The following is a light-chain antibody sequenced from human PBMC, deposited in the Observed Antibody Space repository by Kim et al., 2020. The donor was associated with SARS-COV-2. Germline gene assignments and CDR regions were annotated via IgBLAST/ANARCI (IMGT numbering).Light chain of an antibody. J-gene: IGKJ2*01. CDR1: HSLSAPF. V-gene: IGKV3-20*01. CDR3: HQYGTSPYT. Sequence: SPGASATLACRASHSLSAPFLAWYQDKPGQSPRLLIYGSSTRATGIPDRFSGSASGTDFTLTISRLEPEDFAVYYCHQYGTSPYTFGQGTKLEI. CDR2: GSS.